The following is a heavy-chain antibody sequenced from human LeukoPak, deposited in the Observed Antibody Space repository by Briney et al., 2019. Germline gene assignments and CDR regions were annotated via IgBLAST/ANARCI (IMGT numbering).Heavy chain of an antibody. CDR1: GGTFSSYA. J-gene: IGHJ4*02. CDR3: ARESYSGNPYFDY. CDR2: IIPILGIA. Sequence: SVKVSCKASGGTFSSYAISWVRQAPGQGLEWMGRIIPILGIANYAQKFQGRVTITADKSTSTAYMELSSLRSEDTAMYCCARESYSGNPYFDYWGQGTLVTVSS. V-gene: IGHV1-69*04. D-gene: IGHD4-23*01.